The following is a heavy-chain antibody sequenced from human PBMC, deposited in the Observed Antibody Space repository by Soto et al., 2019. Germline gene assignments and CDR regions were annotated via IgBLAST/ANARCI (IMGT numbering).Heavy chain of an antibody. V-gene: IGHV4-59*12. Sequence: PSETLSLRCTVSGGSISSYYWNWIRQPPGKGLEWIGYIYYSGSTNYNPSLKSRVTISVDTSKNQFSLKLSSVTAADTAVYYCARRGYCTNRVCYYGMAVWRQGTTVTVSS. CDR3: ARRGYCTNRVCYYGMAV. CDR1: GGSISSYY. CDR2: IYYSGST. D-gene: IGHD2-8*01. J-gene: IGHJ6*02.